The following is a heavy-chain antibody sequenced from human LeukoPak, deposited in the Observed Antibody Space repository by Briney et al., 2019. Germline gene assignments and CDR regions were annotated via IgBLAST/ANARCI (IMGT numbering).Heavy chain of an antibody. J-gene: IGHJ3*02. CDR3: ARWGREQWLAPTSHQYDAFDI. Sequence: SQTLSLTCTVSGGSISSGGYYWSWIRQHPGKGLEWIGYIYYSGSTYYNPSLKSRVTISVDTSKNQFSLKLSSVTAADTAVYYCARWGREQWLAPTSHQYDAFDIWGQGTMVTVSS. CDR1: GGSISSGGYY. D-gene: IGHD6-19*01. V-gene: IGHV4-31*03. CDR2: IYYSGST.